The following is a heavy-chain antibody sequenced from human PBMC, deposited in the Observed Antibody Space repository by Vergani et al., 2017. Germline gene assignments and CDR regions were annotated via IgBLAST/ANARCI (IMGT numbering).Heavy chain of an antibody. CDR3: ARRSCVYYSGCKVHPLRTAFDV. CDR1: GGYISAGYYF. V-gene: IGHV4-61*02. D-gene: IGHD3-10*01. CDR2: ISASGNA. Sequence: QVQLQASGPGRVKPSQTLSLTCTMSGGYISAGYYFWSWIRQPAGKGLEWLGHISASGNASHSPSLKTRVSMSVDTSKNQFSLTVTSVTVADTAIHFCARRSCVYYSGCKVHPLRTAFDVWGHGTVVTVSS. J-gene: IGHJ3*01.